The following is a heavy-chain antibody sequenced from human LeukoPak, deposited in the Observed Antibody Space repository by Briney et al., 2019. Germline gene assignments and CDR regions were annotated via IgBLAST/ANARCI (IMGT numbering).Heavy chain of an antibody. CDR3: ARGQRGYSGYDYVIPLMPQSR. CDR1: GFTFSSYG. Sequence: GRSLRLSCAASGFTFSSYGMHWVRQAPGKGLEWVAVISYDGSNKYYADSVKGRFTISRDNSKNTLYLQMNSLRAEDTAVYYCARGQRGYSGYDYVIPLMPQSRWGQGTLVTVSS. V-gene: IGHV3-30*03. J-gene: IGHJ4*02. CDR2: ISYDGSNK. D-gene: IGHD5-12*01.